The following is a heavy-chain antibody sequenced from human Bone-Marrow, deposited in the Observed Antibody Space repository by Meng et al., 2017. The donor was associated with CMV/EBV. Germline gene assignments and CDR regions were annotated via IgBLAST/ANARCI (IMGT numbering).Heavy chain of an antibody. CDR1: GYTFTGHY. J-gene: IGHJ4*02. CDR2: IHPSTGGT. V-gene: IGHV1-2*02. CDR3: ARDDNWGPDY. D-gene: IGHD7-27*01. Sequence: ASVKVSCKASGYTFTGHYMHWVRQAPGQGLEWMGWIHPSTGGTNYAQNFQGRVTLTRDTSIRTVYMELSSLRSDDTAMYYCARDDNWGPDYWGQGTRVTGSS.